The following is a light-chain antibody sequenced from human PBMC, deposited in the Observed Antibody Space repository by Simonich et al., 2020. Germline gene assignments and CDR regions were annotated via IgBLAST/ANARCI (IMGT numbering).Light chain of an antibody. CDR3: QQYYSTPWT. V-gene: IGKV4-1*01. CDR1: QRVLYSSNNKNY. Sequence: DIVMTHSPDSLAVSLCERATINCKSSQRVLYSSNNKNYLAWYQQKPGQPPKLLIYWASAREAGVPDRFSGSGSGTDLTLTISSLQAEDVAVYYCQQYYSTPWTFGQGTKVEIK. J-gene: IGKJ1*01. CDR2: WAS.